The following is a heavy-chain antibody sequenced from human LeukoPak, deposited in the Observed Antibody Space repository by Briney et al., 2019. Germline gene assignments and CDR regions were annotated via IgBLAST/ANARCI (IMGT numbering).Heavy chain of an antibody. Sequence: PGGSLRLSCAASGFTVSSNYMTWVRQAPGKGLEWVSVIYSGGNTYYADSVKGRFTISRDNSKNMVYLQMNNLRTEDTAVYYCARDFFGWGHEAFDIWGQGTMVTVSS. CDR2: IYSGGNT. V-gene: IGHV3-53*01. CDR1: GFTVSSNY. J-gene: IGHJ3*02. D-gene: IGHD6-19*01. CDR3: ARDFFGWGHEAFDI.